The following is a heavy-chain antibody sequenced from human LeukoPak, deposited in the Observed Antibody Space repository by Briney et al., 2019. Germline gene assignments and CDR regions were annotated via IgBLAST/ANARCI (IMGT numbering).Heavy chain of an antibody. CDR1: GGSISSGDYY. J-gene: IGHJ4*02. CDR3: ARVDLHQGIDY. D-gene: IGHD4-11*01. V-gene: IGHV4-30-4*01. CDR2: IYYSGST. Sequence: PSETLSLTCTVSGGSISSGDYYWSWIRQPPGKGLEWIGYIYYSGSTYYNPSLKSRVTISVDTSKNQFSLKLSSVTAADRAVYYCARVDLHQGIDYWGQGTLVTVSS.